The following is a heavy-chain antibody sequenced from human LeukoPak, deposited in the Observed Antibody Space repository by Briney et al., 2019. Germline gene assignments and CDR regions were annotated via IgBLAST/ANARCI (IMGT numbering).Heavy chain of an antibody. CDR2: ISAYNGNT. CDR1: DYTFTSCG. D-gene: IGHD4-23*01. V-gene: IGHV1-18*01. CDR3: ARARHGVNNRALDY. J-gene: IGHJ4*02. Sequence: ASVKVSCKASDYTFTSCGISWVRQAPGQGLEWMGWISAYNGNTNYAQKLQGRVTMTTDTSTSTAYMELRSLRSDDTAVYYCARARHGVNNRALDYWGQGTLVTVSS.